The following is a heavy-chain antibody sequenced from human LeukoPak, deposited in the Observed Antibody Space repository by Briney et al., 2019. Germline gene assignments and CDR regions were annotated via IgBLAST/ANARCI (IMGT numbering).Heavy chain of an antibody. CDR3: ASLVGTSTRGYYFDY. V-gene: IGHV4-39*01. Sequence: SSETLSLTCTVSGGSISSSSYYWGRIRQPPGKGLEWIVSIYYSGSTYYNPSLKSRVTISVDTSKNQFSLKLSSVTAADTAVYYCASLVGTSTRGYYFDYWGQGTLVTVSS. CDR2: IYYSGST. CDR1: GGSISSSSYY. J-gene: IGHJ4*02. D-gene: IGHD2-2*01.